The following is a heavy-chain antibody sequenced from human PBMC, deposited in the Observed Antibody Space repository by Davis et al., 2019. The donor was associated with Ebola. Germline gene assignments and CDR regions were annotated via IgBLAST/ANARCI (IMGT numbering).Heavy chain of an antibody. CDR3: ARDGPDYYGLDV. J-gene: IGHJ6*02. CDR1: GYTFSNYY. Sequence: ASVKVSCKALGYTFSNYYIHWVRQAPGQGLEWMGVINPSAGYTNYAQKFQGRVTITRDTSTSTVYMEVRRLRSEDTAVFYCARDGPDYYGLDVWGQGTAVTVSS. CDR2: INPSAGYT. V-gene: IGHV1-46*01.